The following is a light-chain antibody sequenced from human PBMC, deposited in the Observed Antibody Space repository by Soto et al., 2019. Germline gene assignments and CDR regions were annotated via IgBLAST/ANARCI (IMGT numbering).Light chain of an antibody. J-gene: IGKJ4*01. Sequence: EIVMTQSPVTLSASPGESATLSCRASQSVDNNVAWYQQKPGQAPRLLIVGSFARATGIPARFSGSGSGSEFTLTINSLQSEDFAVYFCQQYNNWPPLTFGGGTKVDIK. CDR1: QSVDNN. CDR2: GSF. CDR3: QQYNNWPPLT. V-gene: IGKV3-15*01.